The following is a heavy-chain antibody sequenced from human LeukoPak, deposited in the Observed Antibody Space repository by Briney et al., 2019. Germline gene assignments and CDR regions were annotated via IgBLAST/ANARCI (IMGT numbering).Heavy chain of an antibody. CDR3: ASQSGSGWYMNWFDP. Sequence: GESLKISCKGSGYSFTSYWIGWVRQMPGKGLEWMGIIYPGDSDTRYSPSFQGQVTISADKSISTAYLQWSSLKASDTAMYYCASQSGSGWYMNWFDPWGQGTLVTVSS. V-gene: IGHV5-51*01. CDR2: IYPGDSDT. D-gene: IGHD6-19*01. J-gene: IGHJ5*02. CDR1: GYSFTSYW.